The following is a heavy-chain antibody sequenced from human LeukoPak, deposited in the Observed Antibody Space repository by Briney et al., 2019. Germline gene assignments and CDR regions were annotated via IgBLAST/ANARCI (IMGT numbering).Heavy chain of an antibody. CDR2: ISGSGGST. J-gene: IGHJ5*01. V-gene: IGHV3-23*01. D-gene: IGHD3-10*01. Sequence: GGSLRLSCTASGFTLSNYAMSWVRQAPGKGLEWVSVISGSGGSTYYAGSVKGRFTISRDNSKNTLCLKMNSLRAEDTAIYYCAKGVSFGELQPPWFDCWGQGTLVTVSS. CDR3: AKGVSFGELQPPWFDC. CDR1: GFTLSNYA.